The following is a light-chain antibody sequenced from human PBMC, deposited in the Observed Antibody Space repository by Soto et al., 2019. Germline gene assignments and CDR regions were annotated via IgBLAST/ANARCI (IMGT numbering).Light chain of an antibody. CDR2: SAT. V-gene: IGLV7-43*01. CDR3: LLYFGGGRGV. CDR1: AGAVTSNSY. Sequence: QTVVTQEPSLTVSPGGTVTLTCASSAGAVTSNSYPGWFQQKPGQAPRPLIHSATSYHSWTPARFSGSLVGGKAALTVSDVQPEDEADYYCLLYFGGGRGVFGGGTKLTVL. J-gene: IGLJ2*01.